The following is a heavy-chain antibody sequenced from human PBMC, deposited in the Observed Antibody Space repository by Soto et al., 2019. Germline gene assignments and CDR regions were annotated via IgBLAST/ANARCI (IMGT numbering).Heavy chain of an antibody. CDR1: GGSFSGYY. CDR3: ARYYDSSGSDHGDFDY. CDR2: INHSGST. D-gene: IGHD3-22*01. Sequence: SETLSLTCAVYGGSFSGYYWSWIRQPPGKGLEWIGEINHSGSTNYNPSLKSRVTISVDTSKNQFSLKLSSVTAADTAVYYCARYYDSSGSDHGDFDYWGQGTLVTVSS. J-gene: IGHJ4*02. V-gene: IGHV4-34*01.